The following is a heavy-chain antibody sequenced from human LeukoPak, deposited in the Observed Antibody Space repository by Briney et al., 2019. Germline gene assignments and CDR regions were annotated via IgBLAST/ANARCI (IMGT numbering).Heavy chain of an antibody. V-gene: IGHV4-34*01. CDR1: GGSFRGYY. J-gene: IGHJ4*02. CDR3: ERANDYGSSQRSRFDY. CDR2: INHSGGT. Sequence: SETLSLTCSVYGGSFRGYYWSWIRQPPGKGLELNGEINHSGGTNYTPSLTSRVAISVDPSTNQFYLKLSSVTAADTAVYSCERANDYGSSQRSRFDYWGQGTLVTVSS. D-gene: IGHD4-17*01.